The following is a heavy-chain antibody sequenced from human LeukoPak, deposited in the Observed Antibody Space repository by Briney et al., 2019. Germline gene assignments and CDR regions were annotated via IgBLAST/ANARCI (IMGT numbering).Heavy chain of an antibody. Sequence: PSETLSLTCTVSGYSISSGYYWGWIRQPPGKGLEWIGSIYHSGSTYYNPSLKSRVTISVDTSKNQFSLKLSSVTAADTAVYYCARGGVATILFIDYWGQGTLVTVSS. CDR3: ARGGVATILFIDY. V-gene: IGHV4-38-2*02. D-gene: IGHD5-12*01. J-gene: IGHJ4*02. CDR2: IYHSGST. CDR1: GYSISSGYY.